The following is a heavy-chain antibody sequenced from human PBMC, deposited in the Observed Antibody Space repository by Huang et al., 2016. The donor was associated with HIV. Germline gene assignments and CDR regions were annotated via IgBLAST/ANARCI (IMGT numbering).Heavy chain of an antibody. D-gene: IGHD6-19*01. CDR2: RNPSSGKT. V-gene: IGHV1-8*01. J-gene: IGHJ4*02. CDR3: ARLTSGWYQDY. Sequence: QVQLVQSGPEVKKPGASVKVSCQTSGYIFSNYDINWVRQAPGKGLQWRGGRNPSSGKTADGQKFKGRVTLTRSTSTGVAYIVLNSLTSQDTAVYYCARLTSGWYQDYWGQGTLVTVSS. CDR1: GYIFSNYD.